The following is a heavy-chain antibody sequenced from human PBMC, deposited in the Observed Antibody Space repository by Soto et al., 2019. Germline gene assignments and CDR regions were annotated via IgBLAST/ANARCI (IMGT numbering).Heavy chain of an antibody. CDR1: GFTFSSYA. CDR2: ISYDGSNK. D-gene: IGHD3-16*02. V-gene: IGHV3-30-3*01. Sequence: GSLRLSCAASGFTFSSYAMHWVRQAPGKGLEWVAVISYDGSNKYYADSLKGRFTISRDNSKNTLFLQMNSLRAEDTAVYYCARIPFDHVWGTDRYSPNFDYWGQGTQVTVSS. CDR3: ARIPFDHVWGTDRYSPNFDY. J-gene: IGHJ4*02.